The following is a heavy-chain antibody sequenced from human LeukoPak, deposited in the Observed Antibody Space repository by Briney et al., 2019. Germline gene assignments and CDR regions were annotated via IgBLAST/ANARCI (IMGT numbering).Heavy chain of an antibody. D-gene: IGHD3-22*01. V-gene: IGHV4-34*01. J-gene: IGHJ4*02. CDR2: INHSGST. Sequence: SETLSLTCAVYGGSFSGYYWSWIRQPPGKGLEWIGEINHSGSTNYNPSLKSRVTISVDTSKNQFSLKLRSVTAADTAVYYCARVPESYFYDSSGYPFDYWGQGTLVTVSS. CDR1: GGSFSGYY. CDR3: ARVPESYFYDSSGYPFDY.